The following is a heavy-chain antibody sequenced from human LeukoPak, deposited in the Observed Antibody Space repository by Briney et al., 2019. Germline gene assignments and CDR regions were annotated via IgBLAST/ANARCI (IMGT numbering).Heavy chain of an antibody. V-gene: IGHV5-10-1*01. Sequence: GESLKISCKGSGYIFTSYWISWVRQMPGKGLEWMGRIGRSDSYTNYSPSFQGHVTISSDKSISTAYLHWSSLKTSDTAMYYCARQDSSWTGYWGQGTLVTVSS. CDR1: GYIFTSYW. CDR3: ARQDSSWTGY. D-gene: IGHD6-13*01. J-gene: IGHJ4*02. CDR2: IGRSDSYT.